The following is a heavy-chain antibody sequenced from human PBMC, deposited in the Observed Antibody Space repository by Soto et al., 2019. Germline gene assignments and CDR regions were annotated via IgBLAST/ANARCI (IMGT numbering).Heavy chain of an antibody. Sequence: SVKFSFKSSGYTFTSYGISWVRQAPGQGLEWMGWISAYNGNTNYAQKLQGRVTMTTDTSTSTAYMELRSLRSDDTAVYYCARERSYSSGYYFDYWGQGTLVTVSS. CDR3: ARERSYSSGYYFDY. J-gene: IGHJ4*02. V-gene: IGHV1-18*01. D-gene: IGHD3-22*01. CDR2: ISAYNGNT. CDR1: GYTFTSYG.